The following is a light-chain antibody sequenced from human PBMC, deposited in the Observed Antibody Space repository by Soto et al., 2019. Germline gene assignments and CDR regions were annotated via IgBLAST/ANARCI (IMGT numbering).Light chain of an antibody. CDR3: QQFYNWPRT. CDR2: GAS. V-gene: IGKV3-15*01. J-gene: IGKJ1*01. Sequence: EIVMTQSPGTLSVSPGERATLSCRASQSVSSNLAWYQQKPGQAPRLLIYGASTRATGIPDRFSGSGSETEFTLTISSLQSEDFAVYYCQQFYNWPRTFGQGTKV. CDR1: QSVSSN.